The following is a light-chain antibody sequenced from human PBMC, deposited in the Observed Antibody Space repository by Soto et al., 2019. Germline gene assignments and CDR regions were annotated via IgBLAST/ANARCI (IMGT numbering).Light chain of an antibody. CDR1: QSISSY. CDR2: AAS. Sequence: DIQMTQSPSSLSASVGDRVTITCRASQSISSYLNWYQQKPGKAPKLLIYAASSLQSGVPSRFSGSVSGTDFTLTISSLQPEDFATYYCQQSYSTLWTFGQGTKLEIK. V-gene: IGKV1-39*01. CDR3: QQSYSTLWT. J-gene: IGKJ2*02.